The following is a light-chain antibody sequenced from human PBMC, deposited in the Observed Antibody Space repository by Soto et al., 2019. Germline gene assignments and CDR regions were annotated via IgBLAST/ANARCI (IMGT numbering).Light chain of an antibody. V-gene: IGKV3-20*01. CDR1: QSVNTY. CDR3: QQYGSSPT. Sequence: EVVLTQSPATLSLSPGERATLSCRASQSVNTYLAWFQQRPGQAPRLLIYGASSRATGIPDRFSGSGSGTDFTLTISRLEPEDFAVYYCQQYGSSPTFGGGTKVEIK. CDR2: GAS. J-gene: IGKJ4*01.